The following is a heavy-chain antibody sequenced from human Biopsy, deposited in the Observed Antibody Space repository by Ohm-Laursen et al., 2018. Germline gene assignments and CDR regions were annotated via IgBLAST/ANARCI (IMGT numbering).Heavy chain of an antibody. CDR2: INPSGSTT. CDR1: GYSFTSYY. J-gene: IGHJ3*01. V-gene: IGHV1-46*01. D-gene: IGHD3-16*02. CDR3: ARDIMNPIGGLVARSDVFDV. Sequence: ASVKVSCKASGYSFTSYYMHWVRQAPGQGLEWMGMINPSGSTTSYPQIFQGRVTMTRDTSKSTVYMELSSLRSADTAVYYCARDIMNPIGGLVARSDVFDVWGQGTMVTVSS.